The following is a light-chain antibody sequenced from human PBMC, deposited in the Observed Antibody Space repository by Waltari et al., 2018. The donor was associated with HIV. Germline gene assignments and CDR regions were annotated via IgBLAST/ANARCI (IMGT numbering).Light chain of an antibody. CDR3: CSYAGAYTYV. Sequence: QSALTQPRSVSGSPGQSVTIPCTGTSSDIGYLGYVSWYQQYPGKAPQFLIYEVNQRPSGVPDRFTGSKSGITASLTISGLQGEDEADYYCCSYAGAYTYVFGTGTKVNVL. J-gene: IGLJ1*01. CDR2: EVN. CDR1: SSDIGYLGY. V-gene: IGLV2-11*01.